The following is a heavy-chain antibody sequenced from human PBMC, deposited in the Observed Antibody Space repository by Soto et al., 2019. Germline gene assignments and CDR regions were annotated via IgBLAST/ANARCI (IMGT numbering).Heavy chain of an antibody. D-gene: IGHD3-10*01. CDR2: ISGTSSTI. V-gene: IGHV3-48*02. CDR3: VRDSGNGMDV. CDR1: GFTFSSDT. Sequence: PGGSLRLSCAASGFTFSSDTINWVRQAPGKGPEWLSYISGTSSTIYYTHSVRGRFTVSRDNAKNSVYLQMDILRDEDTAVYYCVRDSGNGMDVWGQGTTVTVSS. J-gene: IGHJ6*02.